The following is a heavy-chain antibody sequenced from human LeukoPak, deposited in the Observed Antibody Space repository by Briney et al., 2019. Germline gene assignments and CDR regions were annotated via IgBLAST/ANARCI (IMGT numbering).Heavy chain of an antibody. CDR2: INYSGTT. Sequence: SETLSLTCTVSGGSISSGGYYWGWIRQPPEKGLEWIGSINYSGTTYYNPSLKSRVTISVDTSKNQFSLKLVSVTAADTAVYYCARHSRYGLYYFDYWGQGTLVTVSS. D-gene: IGHD5-18*01. J-gene: IGHJ4*02. CDR3: ARHSRYGLYYFDY. CDR1: GGSISSGGYY. V-gene: IGHV4-39*01.